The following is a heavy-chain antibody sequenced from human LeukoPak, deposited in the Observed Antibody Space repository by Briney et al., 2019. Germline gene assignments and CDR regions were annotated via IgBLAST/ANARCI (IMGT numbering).Heavy chain of an antibody. D-gene: IGHD1-26*01. V-gene: IGHV4-4*02. CDR1: GGSISSNNW. CDR3: ASSPGIVGATINFDY. Sequence: PSETLSLTCAVSGGSISSNNWWSWVRQPPGKGLEWIGEIYHSGSTNYNPSLKSRVTISVDKYKTQFSLKLSSVSAADTAVYYCASSPGIVGATINFDYWGQGTLVTVSS. J-gene: IGHJ4*02. CDR2: IYHSGST.